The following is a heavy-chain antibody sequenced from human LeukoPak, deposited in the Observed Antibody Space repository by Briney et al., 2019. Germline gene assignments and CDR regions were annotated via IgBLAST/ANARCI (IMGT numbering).Heavy chain of an antibody. CDR1: GYTFTGYY. CDR2: INPNSGGT. J-gene: IGHJ3*02. V-gene: IGHV1-2*04. Sequence: GASVKVSCKASGYTFTGYYMHWVRQAPGQGLEWMGWINPNSGGTNYAQKFQGWVTMTRDTSISTAYMELSRLRSDDTAVYYCARGVEKQQLASDAFDIWGQGTMVTVSS. CDR3: ARGVEKQQLASDAFDI. D-gene: IGHD6-13*01.